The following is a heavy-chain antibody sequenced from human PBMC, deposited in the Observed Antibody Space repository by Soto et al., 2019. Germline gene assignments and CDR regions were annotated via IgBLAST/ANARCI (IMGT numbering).Heavy chain of an antibody. CDR1: GFTFSSYA. CDR3: AKTGDPPRSSSWYDGDYYYGMDV. V-gene: IGHV3-23*01. D-gene: IGHD6-13*01. J-gene: IGHJ6*02. CDR2: ISGSGGST. Sequence: EVQLLESGGGLVQPGGSLRLSCAASGFTFSSYAMSWVRQAPGKGLEWVSAISGSGGSTYYADSVKCRFTISRDNSKNTLYLQMNSLRAEDTAVYYCAKTGDPPRSSSWYDGDYYYGMDVWGQGTTVTVSS.